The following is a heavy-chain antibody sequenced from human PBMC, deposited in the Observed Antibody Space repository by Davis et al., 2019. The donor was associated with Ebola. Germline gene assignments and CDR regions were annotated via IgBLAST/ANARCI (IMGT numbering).Heavy chain of an antibody. J-gene: IGHJ3*02. CDR3: ARDSSGYYSDAFDI. V-gene: IGHV3-11*04. CDR2: ISGGGRTI. CDR1: GFTFSDYY. D-gene: IGHD3-22*01. Sequence: GSLKISCAASGFTFSDYYMSWIRQAPGKGLEWVSYISGGGRTIYYADSVKGRFTMSRDNAKDSLYLQMNSLRAEDTAVYYCARDSSGYYSDAFDIWGQGTMVTVSS.